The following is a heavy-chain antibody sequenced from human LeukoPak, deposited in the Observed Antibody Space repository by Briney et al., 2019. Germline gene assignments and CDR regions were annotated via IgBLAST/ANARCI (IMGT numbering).Heavy chain of an antibody. Sequence: SETLSLTCAVYGGSFSGYYWSWIRQPPGKGLEWIGEINHSGSTNYNPSLKSRVTISVDTSKNQFSLKPSSVTAADTAVYYCARGPRVDTAMAYYYYYGMDVWGQGTTVTVSS. J-gene: IGHJ6*02. CDR2: INHSGST. D-gene: IGHD5-18*01. CDR3: ARGPRVDTAMAYYYYYGMDV. CDR1: GGSFSGYY. V-gene: IGHV4-34*01.